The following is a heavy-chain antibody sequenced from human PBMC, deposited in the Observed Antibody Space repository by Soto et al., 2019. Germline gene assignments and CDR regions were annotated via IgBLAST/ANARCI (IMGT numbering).Heavy chain of an antibody. CDR3: ASSEGYDAFDI. J-gene: IGHJ3*02. Sequence: VQLVQSGAEVKKPGSSVKVSCKASGGTFSSYTISWVRQAPGQGLEWMGRIIPILGIANYAQKFQGRVTITADKYTSTAYMELSRLRSEDTAVYYCASSEGYDAFDIWGQGTMVTVSS. CDR2: IIPILGIA. V-gene: IGHV1-69*02. D-gene: IGHD2-15*01. CDR1: GGTFSSYT.